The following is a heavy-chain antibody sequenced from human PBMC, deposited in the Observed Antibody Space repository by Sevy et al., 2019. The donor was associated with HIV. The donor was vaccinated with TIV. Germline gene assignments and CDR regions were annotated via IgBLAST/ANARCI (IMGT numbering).Heavy chain of an antibody. D-gene: IGHD5-12*01. Sequence: SETLSLTCSASGGSITSSNYYWGWIRQPPGNGLEWIGSVYYTGLTYYNPSLKSRVTISVDTSTNHFSLNLNTVTAAATAIYYCARDPGGYDYDYGMDVWGKGTTVTVSS. CDR3: ARDPGGYDYDYGMDV. V-gene: IGHV4-39*02. J-gene: IGHJ6*04. CDR1: GGSITSSNYY. CDR2: VYYTGLT.